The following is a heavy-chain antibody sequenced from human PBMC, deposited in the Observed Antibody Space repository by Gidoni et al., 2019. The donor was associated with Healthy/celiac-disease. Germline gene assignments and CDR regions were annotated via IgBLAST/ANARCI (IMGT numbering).Heavy chain of an antibody. J-gene: IGHJ3*02. D-gene: IGHD3-3*01. CDR3: ARDFRLLRFLEWSYNAFDI. CDR1: GFTFSSYS. Sequence: EVQLVESGGGLVKPGGSLRLSCAASGFTFSSYSMNWVRQAPGKGLEWVSSISSSSSYIYYADSVKGRFTISRDNAKNSLYLQMNSLRAEDTAVYYCARDFRLLRFLEWSYNAFDIWGQGTMVTVSS. V-gene: IGHV3-21*01. CDR2: ISSSSSYI.